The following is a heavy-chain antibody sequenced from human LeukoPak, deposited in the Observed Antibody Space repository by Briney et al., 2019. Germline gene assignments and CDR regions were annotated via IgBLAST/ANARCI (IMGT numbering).Heavy chain of an antibody. CDR1: GYTFTSYY. D-gene: IGHD3-3*01. V-gene: IGHV1-46*03. Sequence: ASVKVSCKASGYTFTSYYMHWVRQAPGQGLEGMGIINPSGGSTSYAQKFQGRVTMTRDTSTSTVYMELSSLRSEDTAVYYCAIGVVIIGYYYYMDVWGKGTTVTVSS. CDR3: AIGVVIIGYYYYMDV. J-gene: IGHJ6*03. CDR2: INPSGGST.